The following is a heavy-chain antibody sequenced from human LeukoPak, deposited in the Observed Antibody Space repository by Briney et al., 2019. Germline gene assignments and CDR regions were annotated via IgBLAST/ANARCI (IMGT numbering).Heavy chain of an antibody. D-gene: IGHD3-9*01. V-gene: IGHV4-34*01. CDR3: ARGSHDILTGPYFDY. CDR1: GGSFSGYY. Sequence: PSETLSLTCAVYGGSFSGYYWTWIRQPPGKALEWIGEINHCVRTNYSPSLKSRVAISVDTSKNQFSLKLSFVTAADTAVYYCARGSHDILTGPYFDYWGQGTLVTVSS. J-gene: IGHJ4*02. CDR2: INHCVRT.